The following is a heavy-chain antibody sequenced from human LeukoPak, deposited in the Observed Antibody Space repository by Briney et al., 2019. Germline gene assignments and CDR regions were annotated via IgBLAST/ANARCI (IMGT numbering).Heavy chain of an antibody. D-gene: IGHD3-9*01. Sequence: GGSLRISCAASGFTFSSYGMSWVRQAPGKGLEWVSTISGSGGSTYYADSVKGRFTISRDNSKNTLYLQMNSLRAEDTAVYYCAKYESDVQDFDWLFFDYWGQGTLVTVSS. CDR1: GFTFSSYG. CDR2: ISGSGGST. J-gene: IGHJ4*02. CDR3: AKYESDVQDFDWLFFDY. V-gene: IGHV3-23*01.